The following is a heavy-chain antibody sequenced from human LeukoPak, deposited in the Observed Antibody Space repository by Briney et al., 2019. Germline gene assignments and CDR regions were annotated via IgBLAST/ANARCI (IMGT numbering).Heavy chain of an antibody. CDR3: AKDGGIAEAGGWFDP. V-gene: IGHV3-23*01. Sequence: GGYLRLSCAASGFTFSSYAMSWVRQAPGKGLEWVSAISAGGGSPYYADSVKGRFTISRDNSKNTLYLQMNSLRAEDTAVYYCAKDGGIAEAGGWFDPWGQGTLVTVSS. CDR1: GFTFSSYA. J-gene: IGHJ5*02. CDR2: ISAGGGSP. D-gene: IGHD6-13*01.